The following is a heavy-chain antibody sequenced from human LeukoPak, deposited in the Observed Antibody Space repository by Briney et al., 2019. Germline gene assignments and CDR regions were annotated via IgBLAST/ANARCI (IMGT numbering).Heavy chain of an antibody. CDR1: GYSISSGFY. V-gene: IGHV4-61*01. CDR2: IYYSGST. J-gene: IGHJ6*03. CDR3: ARVRRPMVRGVTYYYYMDV. Sequence: PSETLSLTCTVSGYSISSGFYWSWIRQPPGKGLEWIGDIYYSGSTNYNPSLKSRVTISVDTSKNQFSLKLSSVAAADTAVYYCARVRRPMVRGVTYYYYMDVWGKGTTVTISS. D-gene: IGHD3-10*01.